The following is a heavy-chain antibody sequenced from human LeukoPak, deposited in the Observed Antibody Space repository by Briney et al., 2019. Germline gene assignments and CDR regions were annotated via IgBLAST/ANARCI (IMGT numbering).Heavy chain of an antibody. CDR3: AKVANGGGDY. J-gene: IGHJ4*02. D-gene: IGHD2-8*01. CDR2: ISGSGGST. Sequence: PGGSLRFSCAASGFTFSSYAMSWVRQAPGKGLEWVSAISGSGGSTYCADSVKGRFTISRDNSKSTLYLQMSSLRAEDTAIYYCAKVANGGGDYWGQGTLVTVSS. CDR1: GFTFSSYA. V-gene: IGHV3-23*01.